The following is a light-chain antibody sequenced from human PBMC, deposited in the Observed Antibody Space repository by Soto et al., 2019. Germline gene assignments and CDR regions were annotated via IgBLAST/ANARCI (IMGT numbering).Light chain of an antibody. CDR3: CSYAGGSYV. J-gene: IGLJ1*01. Sequence: SVLTQPASVSGSPGQSITISCTGTSSDVGSYSLVSWYQQHPGKAPKLMIYEVSKRPSGVSNRFSGSKSGNTASLTISGLQAEDEAAYYCCSYAGGSYVFGTGTKVTVL. CDR1: SSDVGSYSL. CDR2: EVS. V-gene: IGLV2-23*02.